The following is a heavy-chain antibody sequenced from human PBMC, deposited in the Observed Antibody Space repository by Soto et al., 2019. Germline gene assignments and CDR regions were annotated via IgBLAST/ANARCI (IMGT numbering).Heavy chain of an antibody. CDR3: ARSSGGNFGIIIAETNWFAP. D-gene: IGHD3-10*01. Sequence: ASVKVSCKAPRDTFTSYYINWVRQAPGQGLEWMGVINPHGGSTAYAQKFKGRVTLTRDTSASTVYMEVSSLTSEDTAMYYCARSSGGNFGIIIAETNWFAPWGQGTLVTVSS. CDR1: RDTFTSYY. J-gene: IGHJ5*02. V-gene: IGHV1-46*01. CDR2: INPHGGST.